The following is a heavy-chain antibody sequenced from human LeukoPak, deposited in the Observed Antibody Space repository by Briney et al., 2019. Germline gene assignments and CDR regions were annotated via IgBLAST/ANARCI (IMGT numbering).Heavy chain of an antibody. CDR2: ISWNSGSI. CDR1: GFTFDDYA. Sequence: SLRLSCAASGFTFDDYAMHWVRQAPGKGLEWVSGISWNSGSIGYADSVKGRFTISRDNAKNSLYLQMNSLRAEDTALYYCAKRYGYYFDYWGQGTLVTVSS. D-gene: IGHD3-10*01. CDR3: AKRYGYYFDY. J-gene: IGHJ4*02. V-gene: IGHV3-9*01.